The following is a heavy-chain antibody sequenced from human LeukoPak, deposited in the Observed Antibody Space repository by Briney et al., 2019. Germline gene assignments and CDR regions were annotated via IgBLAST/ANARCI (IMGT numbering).Heavy chain of an antibody. CDR1: GFTFSSYA. J-gene: IGHJ4*02. D-gene: IGHD6-6*01. V-gene: IGHV3-48*04. Sequence: GGSLRLSCAASGFTFSSYAMHWIRPAPGKGLEWVSYISSSGSTIYYADSVKGRFTISRDNAKNSLYLQMNSLRAEDTAVYYCASVEYSSSPIDYWGQGTLVTVSS. CDR3: ASVEYSSSPIDY. CDR2: ISSSGSTI.